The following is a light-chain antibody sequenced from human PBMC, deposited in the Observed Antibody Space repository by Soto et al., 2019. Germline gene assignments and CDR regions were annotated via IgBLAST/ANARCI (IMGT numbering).Light chain of an antibody. J-gene: IGKJ4*01. CDR2: LGS. Sequence: DIVMTQSPLSLPVTPGEPASISCRSSQSLLHSNGYNYLDWYLQKPGQSPQLLIYLGSNRASGVPDRFSGSGSGPDFTLKISRVEAEDVGVYYCMQALQTPRLTFGGGTKVEIK. CDR3: MQALQTPRLT. CDR1: QSLLHSNGYNY. V-gene: IGKV2-28*01.